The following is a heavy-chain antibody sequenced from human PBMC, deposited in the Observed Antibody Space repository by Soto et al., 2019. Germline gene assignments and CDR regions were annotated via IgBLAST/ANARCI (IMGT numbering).Heavy chain of an antibody. D-gene: IGHD6-19*01. CDR3: ARHGGSGPTRDYFSY. CDR2: IDHSGST. J-gene: IGHJ4*02. Sequence: SETLSLTCTVSGGSISSSSYYWGWIRQPPGKGLERIGYIDHSGSTYYNPSLKSRVTISVDTSKNHFSLQLTSVTAADTAMYYCARHGGSGPTRDYFSYWGQGILVTVSS. CDR1: GGSISSSSYY. V-gene: IGHV4-39*07.